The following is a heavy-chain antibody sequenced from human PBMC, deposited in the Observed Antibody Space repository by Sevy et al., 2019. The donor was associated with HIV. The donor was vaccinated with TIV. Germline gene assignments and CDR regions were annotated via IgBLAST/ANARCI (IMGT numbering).Heavy chain of an antibody. D-gene: IGHD3-22*01. J-gene: IGHJ4*02. Sequence: ASVKVSCKVSGSTLTRLAIHWVRQAPGKGPEWMGSFDPEDGETIYSQKFQGRVTMTEDTSTDTGYMELSSLRSEDTAVYYCATTKDYYDSSGSPFGDWGQGTLVTVSS. CDR2: FDPEDGET. CDR3: ATTKDYYDSSGSPFGD. CDR1: GSTLTRLA. V-gene: IGHV1-24*01.